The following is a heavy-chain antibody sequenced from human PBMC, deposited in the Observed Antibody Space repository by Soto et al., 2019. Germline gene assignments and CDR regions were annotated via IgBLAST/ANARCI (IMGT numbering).Heavy chain of an antibody. CDR3: ARGPFYSSSWLDY. CDR2: INSDGSSV. Sequence: GGSLRLSCVASRFTFSSYWMHWVRQAPGKGLVWVSRINSDGSSVGYADSVKGRFTIARDNAKNTLNLQMNGLRTEDTAVYYCARGPFYSSSWLDYWGLGTLVTSPQ. V-gene: IGHV3-74*01. D-gene: IGHD6-13*01. CDR1: RFTFSSYW. J-gene: IGHJ4*02.